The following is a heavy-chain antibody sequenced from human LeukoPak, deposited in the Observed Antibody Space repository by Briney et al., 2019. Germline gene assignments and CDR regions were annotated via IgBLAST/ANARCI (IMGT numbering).Heavy chain of an antibody. CDR1: GGSISSYY. V-gene: IGHV4-34*01. CDR3: ARLNVLRYFDWLSPFDAFDI. D-gene: IGHD3-9*01. CDR2: INHSGST. J-gene: IGHJ3*02. Sequence: PSETLSLTCTVSGGSISSYYWSWIRQPPGKGLEWIGEINHSGSTNYNPSLKSRVTISVDTSKNQFSLKLSSVTAADTAVYYCARLNVLRYFDWLSPFDAFDIWGQGTMVTVSS.